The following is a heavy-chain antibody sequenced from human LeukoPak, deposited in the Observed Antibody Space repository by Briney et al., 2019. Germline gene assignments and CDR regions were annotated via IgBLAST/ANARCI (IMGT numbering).Heavy chain of an antibody. CDR1: GGSISSYY. J-gene: IGHJ4*02. V-gene: IGHV4-59*01. D-gene: IGHD3-22*01. CDR3: ARDPPSSSGYPLGYFDY. Sequence: SETLSLTCTVSGGSISSYYWSWIRQPPGKGLEWIGYIYYSGSTNYNPSLKSRVTISVDTSKNQFSLKLSSVTAADTAVYYCARDPPSSSGYPLGYFDYWGLGTLVTVSS. CDR2: IYYSGST.